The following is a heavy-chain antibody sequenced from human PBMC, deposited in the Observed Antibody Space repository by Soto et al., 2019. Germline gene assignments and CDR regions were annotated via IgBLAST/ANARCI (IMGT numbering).Heavy chain of an antibody. CDR2: MNPNSGNT. CDR1: GYTFTSYD. Sequence: QVPLVQSGAEVKKPGASVKVSCKASGYTFTSYDINWVRQATGQGLEWMGWMNPNSGNTGYAQTFQGRVTMTRITSISTAYRELSGLRSEDTAVYYCARSPPYSNIYYYYFTDVWGKEPTVTVCS. D-gene: IGHD4-4*01. CDR3: ARSPPYSNIYYYYFTDV. V-gene: IGHV1-8*01. J-gene: IGHJ6*03.